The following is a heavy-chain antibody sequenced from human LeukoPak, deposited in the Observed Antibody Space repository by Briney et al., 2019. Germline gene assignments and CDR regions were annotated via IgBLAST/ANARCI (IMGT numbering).Heavy chain of an antibody. CDR3: AKRDGYNLYYFDY. CDR1: GFTVSSNY. Sequence: PGGSLRLSCAASGFTVSSNYMSWVRQAPGKGLEWVSVIYSGGSTYYADSVKGRFTISRDNSKNTLYLQMNSLRAEDTAVYYCAKRDGYNLYYFDYWGQGTLVAVSS. D-gene: IGHD5-24*01. V-gene: IGHV3-53*05. CDR2: IYSGGST. J-gene: IGHJ4*02.